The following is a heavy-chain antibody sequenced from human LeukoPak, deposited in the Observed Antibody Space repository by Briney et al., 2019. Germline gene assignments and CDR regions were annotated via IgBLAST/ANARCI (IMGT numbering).Heavy chain of an antibody. CDR3: ASVYDSSGSFAY. CDR1: GGTFSSYA. V-gene: IGHV1-69*04. D-gene: IGHD3-22*01. CDR2: IIPILGIA. J-gene: IGHJ4*02. Sequence: GASVKVSCKASGGTFSSYAISWVRQAPGQGLEWMGRIIPILGIANYAQKFQGRVTITADKSTSTAYMELSSLRSEDTAVYYCASVYDSSGSFAYWGQGTLVTVS.